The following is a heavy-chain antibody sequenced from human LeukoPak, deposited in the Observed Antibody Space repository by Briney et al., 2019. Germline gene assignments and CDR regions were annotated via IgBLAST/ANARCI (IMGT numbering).Heavy chain of an antibody. V-gene: IGHV4-59*01. CDR2: IYYSGST. D-gene: IGHD6-6*01. Sequence: KSSETLSLTCTVSGGSISSYYWSWIRQPPGKGLEWIGYIYYSGSTNYNPSLKSRVTISVDTSKNQFSLKLSSVTAADTAVYYCARVEARHGNGMDVWGQGTTVTVSS. J-gene: IGHJ6*02. CDR1: GGSISSYY. CDR3: ARVEARHGNGMDV.